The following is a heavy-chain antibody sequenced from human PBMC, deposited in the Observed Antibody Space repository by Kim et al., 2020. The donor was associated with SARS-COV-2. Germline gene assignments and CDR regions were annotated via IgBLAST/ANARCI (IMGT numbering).Heavy chain of an antibody. V-gene: IGHV4-39*07. CDR2: IYYSGST. CDR1: GGSISSSSYY. J-gene: IGHJ4*02. Sequence: SETLSLTCTVSGGSISSSSYYWGWIRQPPGKGLEWIGSIYYSGSTYYNPSLKSRVTISVDTSKNQFSLKLSSVTAADTAVYYCARGVWIQLWPYYFDYWGQGTLVTVSS. CDR3: ARGVWIQLWPYYFDY. D-gene: IGHD5-18*01.